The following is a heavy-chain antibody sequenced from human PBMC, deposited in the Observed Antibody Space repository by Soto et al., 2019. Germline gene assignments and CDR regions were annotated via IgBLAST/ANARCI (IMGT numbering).Heavy chain of an antibody. CDR3: ARVVYAKTLYYYYGMDV. V-gene: IGHV6-1*01. Sequence: PSQTLSLTCAISGDSVSSNSAAWNWIRQSPSRGLEWLGRTYYRSKWYNDYAVSVKSRITINPDTSKNQFSLQLNSVTPEDTAVYYCARVVYAKTLYYYYGMDVWXQGTTVTVSS. D-gene: IGHD2-8*01. CDR2: TYYRSKWYN. CDR1: GDSVSSNSAA. J-gene: IGHJ6*02.